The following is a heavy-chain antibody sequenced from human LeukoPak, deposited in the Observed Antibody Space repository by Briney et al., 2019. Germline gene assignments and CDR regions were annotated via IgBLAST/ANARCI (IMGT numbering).Heavy chain of an antibody. J-gene: IGHJ4*02. Sequence: ASVKVSCKASGYTFTSYDTNWVRQAAGQGLEWMGWMNPNSGNTGYAQKFQGRVTMTRNTSISTAYMELSSLRSEDTAVYYCARVERITIFGVVSYFFDYWGQGTLVTVSS. CDR3: ARVERITIFGVVSYFFDY. CDR2: MNPNSGNT. D-gene: IGHD3-3*01. CDR1: GYTFTSYD. V-gene: IGHV1-8*01.